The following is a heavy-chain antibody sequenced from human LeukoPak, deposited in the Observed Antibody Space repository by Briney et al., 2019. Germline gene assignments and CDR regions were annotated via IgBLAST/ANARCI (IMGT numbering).Heavy chain of an antibody. CDR1: GYTFTSYG. V-gene: IGHV1-18*01. CDR2: ISAYNGNT. D-gene: IGHD3-22*01. Sequence: ASVKVSCKASGYTFTSYGISWVRQAPGQGLEWMGWISAYNGNTNYAQKLQGRVTMTTDTSTSTAYMELRSLRSDDTAVYYCARVYDRLSYNAFDIWGQGTMVTVSS. CDR3: ARVYDRLSYNAFDI. J-gene: IGHJ3*02.